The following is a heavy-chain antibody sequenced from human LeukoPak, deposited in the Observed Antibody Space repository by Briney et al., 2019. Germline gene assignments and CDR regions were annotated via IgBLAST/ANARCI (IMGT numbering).Heavy chain of an antibody. CDR3: AKGSSSSTSSGWYYFDY. CDR1: GFTFSSYA. CDR2: ISGSGGST. D-gene: IGHD6-19*01. J-gene: IGHJ4*02. Sequence: PGGSLRLSCAASGFTFSSYAMSWVRQAPGKGLEWVSAISGSGGSTYYADSVKGRFTISRDNSKNTLYLQMNSLRAEDTAVYYCAKGSSSSTSSGWYYFDYWGQGTLVTVSS. V-gene: IGHV3-23*01.